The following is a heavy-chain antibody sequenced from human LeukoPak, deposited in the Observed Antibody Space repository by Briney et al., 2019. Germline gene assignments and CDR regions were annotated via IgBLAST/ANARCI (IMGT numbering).Heavy chain of an antibody. CDR3: ARLGGYSSH. D-gene: IGHD5-18*01. Sequence: SETLSLTCTVSGGSISSYYWSWIRQPPGKGLEWIGYIYYSGSTNYDPSLKSRVTISVDTSKNQFSLKLGSVTAADTAVNYCARLGGYSSHWGQGTLVTVSS. J-gene: IGHJ4*02. CDR2: IYYSGST. CDR1: GGSISSYY. V-gene: IGHV4-59*01.